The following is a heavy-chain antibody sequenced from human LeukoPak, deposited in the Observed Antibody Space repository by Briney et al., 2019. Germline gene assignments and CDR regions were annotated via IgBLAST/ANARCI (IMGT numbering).Heavy chain of an antibody. V-gene: IGHV4-4*07. Sequence: PSETLSLTCTVSGGSISNYYWTWIRQPAGKGLEWIGRIYTGGGTNYNPSLKSRVTMSVDTSKNQFSLKLSSVTAADTAMYYCARAAEYSSGWYLFDYWGQGILVTVSA. CDR1: GGSISNYY. CDR2: IYTGGGT. CDR3: ARAAEYSSGWYLFDY. J-gene: IGHJ4*02. D-gene: IGHD6-19*01.